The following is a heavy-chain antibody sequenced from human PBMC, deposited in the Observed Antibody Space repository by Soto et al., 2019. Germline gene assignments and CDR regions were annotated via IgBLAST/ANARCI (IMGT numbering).Heavy chain of an antibody. V-gene: IGHV1-3*01. CDR2: INAGNGNT. CDR1: GYTFTSYA. D-gene: IGHD6-13*01. Sequence: ASVKVSCKASGYTFTSYAMHWVRQAPGQRLEWMGWINAGNGNTKYSQKFQGRVTITRDTSASTAYMELSSLRSEDTAVYYCARLGHASRPSRPSDPRGQGTLVTVSS. J-gene: IGHJ5*02. CDR3: ARLGHASRPSRPSDP.